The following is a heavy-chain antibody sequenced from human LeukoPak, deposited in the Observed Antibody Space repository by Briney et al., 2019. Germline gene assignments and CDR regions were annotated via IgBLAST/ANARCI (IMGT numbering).Heavy chain of an antibody. CDR2: IYYSGTT. CDR3: ARVYYSRSYDYWYFDL. D-gene: IGHD6-13*01. Sequence: PSETLSLTCTVSGGSISNYYWNWIRQPPGKGLEWIGYIYYSGTTNYNPSLKSRVSMSVDTSKNQFSLKLSSVTAADTAVYYCARVYYSRSYDYWYFDLWGRGTLVTVSS. V-gene: IGHV4-59*01. J-gene: IGHJ2*01. CDR1: GGSISNYY.